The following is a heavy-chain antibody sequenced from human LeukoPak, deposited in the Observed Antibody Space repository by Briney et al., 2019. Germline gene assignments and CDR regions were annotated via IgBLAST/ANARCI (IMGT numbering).Heavy chain of an antibody. CDR3: ARDQSSGWYEGYYYYGMDV. D-gene: IGHD6-19*01. Sequence: GGSLGLSCAASGFTVSSNYMSWVRQAPGKGLEWVSVIYSGGSTYYADSVKGRFTTSRDNSKNTLYLQMNSLRAEDTAVYYCARDQSSGWYEGYYYYGMDVWGQGTTVTVSS. J-gene: IGHJ6*02. CDR1: GFTVSSNY. V-gene: IGHV3-66*01. CDR2: IYSGGST.